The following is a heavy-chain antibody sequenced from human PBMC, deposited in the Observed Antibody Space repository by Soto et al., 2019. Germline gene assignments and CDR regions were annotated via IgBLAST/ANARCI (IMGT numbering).Heavy chain of an antibody. CDR3: VKEAALGYCSGGSCYFDY. D-gene: IGHD2-15*01. Sequence: PGGSLRLSCAASGFTFSSYGMHWVRQAPGKGLEWVAVISYDGSNKYYADSVKGRFTISRDNSKNKLYLQMNSLRAEDTTEYYYVKEAALGYCSGGSCYFDYWGQGTLVTVSS. CDR2: ISYDGSNK. J-gene: IGHJ4*02. CDR1: GFTFSSYG. V-gene: IGHV3-30*18.